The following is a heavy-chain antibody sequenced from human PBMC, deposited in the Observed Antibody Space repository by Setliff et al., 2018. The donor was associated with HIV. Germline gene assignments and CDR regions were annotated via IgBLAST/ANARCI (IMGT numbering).Heavy chain of an antibody. D-gene: IGHD2-8*02. Sequence: GESLKISCKTSGYDFATHWIGWVRRVPGKGLEWMGVIYPGDLRTRYNPSFQGQVTLSVDKSTRTAYLQWNSLRASDSAMYYCATRPLLDTGPSYWGQGTVVTVSS. J-gene: IGHJ4*02. V-gene: IGHV5-51*01. CDR1: GYDFATHW. CDR3: ATRPLLDTGPSY. CDR2: IYPGDLRT.